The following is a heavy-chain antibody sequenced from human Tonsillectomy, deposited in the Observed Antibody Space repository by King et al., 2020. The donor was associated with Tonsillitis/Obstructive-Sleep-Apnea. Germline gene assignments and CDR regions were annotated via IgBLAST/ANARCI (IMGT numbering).Heavy chain of an antibody. CDR3: TRSRSSDSPGIIVEGYYHYYMDV. V-gene: IGHV3-49*04. CDR2: IRGKAYGGTT. J-gene: IGHJ6*03. D-gene: IGHD2-15*01. CDR1: GFTFGDYG. Sequence: VQLVESGGGLVQPGRSLRLSCTPSGFTFGDYGMTWVRQAPGKGLEWVGFIRGKAYGGTTDYAASLKGRFSISRDDSKSIAYLQMNSLKSEDTAVYYCTRSRSSDSPGIIVEGYYHYYMDVWGKGTTVTVSS.